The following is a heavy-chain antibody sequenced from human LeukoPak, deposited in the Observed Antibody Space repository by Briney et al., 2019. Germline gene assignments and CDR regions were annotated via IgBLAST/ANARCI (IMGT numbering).Heavy chain of an antibody. J-gene: IGHJ1*01. V-gene: IGHV3-74*01. CDR2: IKSDGST. CDR3: ARAPSEIGGYYPEYFRH. D-gene: IGHD3-22*01. Sequence: GGSLRLSCAATGFTFSIYWMHWVRQAPGKGLVWVSSIKSDGSTNYADSVKGRFTISRDNAKNTVSLQMNSLRAEDTGVYYCARAPSEIGGYYPEYFRHWGQGTLVTVSS. CDR1: GFTFSIYW.